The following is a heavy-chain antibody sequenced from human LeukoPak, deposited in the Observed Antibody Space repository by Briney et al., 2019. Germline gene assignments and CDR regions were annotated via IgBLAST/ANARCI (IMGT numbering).Heavy chain of an antibody. CDR2: INTDGSST. V-gene: IGHV3-74*01. J-gene: IGHJ2*01. CDR3: ARGFWHFDL. CDR1: GFTFSDYW. Sequence: GGSLRLSCAASGFTFSDYWMHWVRQTPGKGLVWVSRINTDGSSTSYADFVKGRFTISRDNAKNTLYLQMNSLRVGDTAVYYCARGFWHFDLWGRGTLVTVSS.